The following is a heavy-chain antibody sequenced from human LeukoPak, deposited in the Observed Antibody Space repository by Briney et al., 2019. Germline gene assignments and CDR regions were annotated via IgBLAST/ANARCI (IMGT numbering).Heavy chain of an antibody. V-gene: IGHV1-46*01. CDR1: GGTFSNYA. Sequence: GASVKVSCKASGGTFSNYAINWVRQAPGQGLEWMGIINPSGGSTSYAQKFQGRVTMTRDTSTSTVYMELSSLRSEDTAVYYCARGPGSSSVREGGDYFDYWGQGTLVTVSS. J-gene: IGHJ4*02. D-gene: IGHD3-16*01. CDR3: ARGPGSSSVREGGDYFDY. CDR2: INPSGGST.